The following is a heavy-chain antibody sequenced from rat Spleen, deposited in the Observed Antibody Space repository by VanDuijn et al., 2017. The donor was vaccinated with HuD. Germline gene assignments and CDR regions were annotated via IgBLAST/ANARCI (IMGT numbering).Heavy chain of an antibody. CDR1: GFTFNNYW. J-gene: IGHJ1*01. V-gene: IGHV5-31*01. CDR2: ISPSGGIT. D-gene: IGHD1-11*01. Sequence: EVQLVESGGGLVQPGRSLKLSCVASGFTFNNYWMTWIRQAPGKGLEWVASISPSGGITDYRDSVKGRFAISRDTAKSTQYLQMDSLGSEDTATYYCATDPTTEGMVDYWYFDFWGPGTMVTVSA. CDR3: ATDPTTEGMVDYWYFDF.